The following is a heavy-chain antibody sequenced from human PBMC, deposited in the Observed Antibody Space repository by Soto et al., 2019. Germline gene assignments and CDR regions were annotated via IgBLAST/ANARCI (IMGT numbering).Heavy chain of an antibody. CDR2: ISFDGGSK. CDR1: GFSFSTHA. Sequence: QVQLVESGGGVVQPGRSLRLSCAATGFSFSTHAMNWVRQAPGKGLEWVAVISFDGGSKYYADAVKGRFTISREKSKNTVILQTNSLRPKDKAVYFCVSDHGWTTGHGTCYFDYWGQGALVTVSS. CDR3: VSDHGWTTGHGTCYFDY. J-gene: IGHJ4*02. D-gene: IGHD6-19*01. V-gene: IGHV3-30*03.